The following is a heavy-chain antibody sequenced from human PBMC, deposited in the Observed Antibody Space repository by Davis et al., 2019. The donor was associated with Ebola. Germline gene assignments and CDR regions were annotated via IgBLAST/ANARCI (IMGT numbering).Heavy chain of an antibody. CDR3: ASLGYKVY. CDR1: GFTFSSYA. D-gene: IGHD5-24*01. V-gene: IGHV3-9*01. Sequence: SLKISCAASGFTFSSYAMHWVRQAPGKGLEWVSGITWNSDSIGYSDSVKGRFTISRDNAKNSLYLQMNSLRAEDTAVYYCASLGYKVYWGQGTLVTVSS. J-gene: IGHJ4*02. CDR2: ITWNSDSI.